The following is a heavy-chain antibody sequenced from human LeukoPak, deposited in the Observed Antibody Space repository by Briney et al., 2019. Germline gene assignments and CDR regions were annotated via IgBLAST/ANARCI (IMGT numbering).Heavy chain of an antibody. V-gene: IGHV3-23*01. CDR3: AKDPECYYYGMDV. CDR2: ISGSGAST. Sequence: PGGSLRLSCAASGFTFSSYAMSGVRQAPGKGREWVAAISGSGASTYYTESVTGRLTISRYNSKNTLDLQMNSLRAEATAVYYCAKDPECYYYGMDVWGQGTTVTVSS. J-gene: IGHJ6*02. CDR1: GFTFSSYA. D-gene: IGHD3-3*01.